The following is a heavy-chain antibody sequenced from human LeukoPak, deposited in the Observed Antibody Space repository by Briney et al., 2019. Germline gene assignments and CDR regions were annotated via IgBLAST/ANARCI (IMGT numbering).Heavy chain of an antibody. V-gene: IGHV4-34*01. CDR2: INHSGST. CDR1: GGSFSGYY. CDR3: ARVKVGGLDY. J-gene: IGHJ4*02. Sequence: SETLSLTCAVYGGSFSGYYWSWIRQPPGEGLEWIGEINHSGSTNYNPSLKSRVTISVDTSKNQFSLKLSSVTAADTAVYYCARVKVGGLDYWGQGTLVTVSS.